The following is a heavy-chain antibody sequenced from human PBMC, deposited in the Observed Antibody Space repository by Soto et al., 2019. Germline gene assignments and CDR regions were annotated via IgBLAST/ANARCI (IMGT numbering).Heavy chain of an antibody. Sequence: PGGSLRLSCAASGFTFSGYTMNWVRQAPGKGLEWVSSITSGSSYIYYADSVKGRFTISRDNAKNSLYLQINSLRAEDTAMYHCARSSFDYWGQGTLVTVSS. V-gene: IGHV3-21*01. CDR2: ITSGSSYI. J-gene: IGHJ4*02. CDR1: GFTFSGYT. CDR3: ARSSFDY.